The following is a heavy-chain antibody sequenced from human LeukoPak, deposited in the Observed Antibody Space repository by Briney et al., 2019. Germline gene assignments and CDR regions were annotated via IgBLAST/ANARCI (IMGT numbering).Heavy chain of an antibody. J-gene: IGHJ4*02. V-gene: IGHV4-59*01. Sequence: SETLSLTCTVSGGSIRSYYWSWIRQPPGKGLEWIGYIYYSGTTNYNPSLKSRVRIPVDTSKNQFSLKLSSVTAADTAVYYCARDSGGLFDYWGQGTLVTVSS. CDR2: IYYSGTT. D-gene: IGHD3-10*01. CDR3: ARDSGGLFDY. CDR1: GGSIRSYY.